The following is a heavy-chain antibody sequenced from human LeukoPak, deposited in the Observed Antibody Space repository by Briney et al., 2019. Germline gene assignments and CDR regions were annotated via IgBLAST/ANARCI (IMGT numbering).Heavy chain of an antibody. D-gene: IGHD6-6*01. J-gene: IGHJ4*02. CDR1: GGSINSYY. Sequence: SETLSLTCTVSGGSINSYYWGWLRQPPGKGLEWIGYVYYSGNTNYNPSLKSRLTISIDTSKNQFSLKLSSVTAADTAVYYCARLGYSSSFDYWGQGTLVTVSS. CDR3: ARLGYSSSFDY. V-gene: IGHV4-59*08. CDR2: VYYSGNT.